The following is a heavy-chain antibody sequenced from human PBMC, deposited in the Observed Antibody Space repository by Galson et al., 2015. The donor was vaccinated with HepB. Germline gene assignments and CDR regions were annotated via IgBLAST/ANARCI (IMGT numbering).Heavy chain of an antibody. Sequence: SVKVSCKASGVTFSSYAFVWVRQAPGQGLEYMGRIIPILGLTHYAQKFQGRVAITAAKPTRTAYMELSSLRSEDTAVYYCVLVRSTPREYYYGMDVWGQGTTVTLSS. J-gene: IGHJ6*02. CDR2: IIPILGLT. D-gene: IGHD2-2*01. CDR1: GVTFSSYA. CDR3: VLVRSTPREYYYGMDV. V-gene: IGHV1-69*04.